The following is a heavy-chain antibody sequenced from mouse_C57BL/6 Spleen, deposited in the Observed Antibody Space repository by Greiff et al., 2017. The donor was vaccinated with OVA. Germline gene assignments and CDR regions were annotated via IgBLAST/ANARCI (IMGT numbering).Heavy chain of an antibody. Sequence: EVHLVESGPGLVKPSQSLSLTCSVTGYSITSGYYWNWIRQFPGNKLEWMGYISYDGSNNYNPSLKNRISITRDTSKNQFFLKLNSVTTEDTATYYCARENPFYYAMDYWGQGTSVTVSS. CDR1: GYSITSGYY. J-gene: IGHJ4*01. CDR3: ARENPFYYAMDY. V-gene: IGHV3-6*01. CDR2: ISYDGSN.